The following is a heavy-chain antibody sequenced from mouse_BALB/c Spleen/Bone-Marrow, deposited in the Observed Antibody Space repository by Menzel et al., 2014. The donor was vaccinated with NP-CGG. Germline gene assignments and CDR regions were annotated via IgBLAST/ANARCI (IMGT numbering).Heavy chain of an antibody. J-gene: IGHJ4*01. CDR3: ARWLLPYGLDY. D-gene: IGHD2-3*01. CDR1: GFNIKDTY. Sequence: EVNVVESGAELVKPGASVKLSCTASGFNIKDTYMHWVKQRPEQGLEWIGRIDPANGNTKYDPKFQGKATITADTSSNTAYLQLSSLTSEDTAVYYCARWLLPYGLDYWGQGTSVTVSS. CDR2: IDPANGNT. V-gene: IGHV14-3*02.